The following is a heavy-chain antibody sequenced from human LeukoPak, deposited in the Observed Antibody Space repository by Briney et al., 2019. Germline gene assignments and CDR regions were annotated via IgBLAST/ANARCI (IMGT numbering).Heavy chain of an antibody. Sequence: GGSLRLSCAASGFIFSDSAIHWVRQASGKVLEWVGRIRGKENSFATAYGASVQGRFTISRDESKNTAYLQMNSLKIEDTALYYCTRHELGEPGDYWGQGTLVTVSS. CDR1: GFIFSDSA. D-gene: IGHD1-26*01. J-gene: IGHJ4*02. CDR2: IRGKENSFAT. CDR3: TRHELGEPGDY. V-gene: IGHV3-73*01.